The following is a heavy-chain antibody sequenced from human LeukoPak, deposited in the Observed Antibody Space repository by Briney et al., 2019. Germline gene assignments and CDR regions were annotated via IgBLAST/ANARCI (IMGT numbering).Heavy chain of an antibody. Sequence: SVKVSCKASGGTFSSHAISWVRQAPAQGLEWVGGIIPIFGTTNYAQKFQGRVTITTDESTSTGYMELRSLRSDDTAVYYCARGDSGYDYGFDNWGQGTLVTVSS. D-gene: IGHD5-12*01. J-gene: IGHJ4*02. CDR2: IIPIFGTT. CDR1: GGTFSSHA. CDR3: ARGDSGYDYGFDN. V-gene: IGHV1-69*05.